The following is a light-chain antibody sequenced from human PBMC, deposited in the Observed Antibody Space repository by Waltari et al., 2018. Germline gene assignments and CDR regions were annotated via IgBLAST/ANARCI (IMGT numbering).Light chain of an antibody. CDR1: QSLSTY. Sequence: DIQMTQSPSSLSASVGDRVTITCRASQSLSTYLNWYQQKPGKAPKLLIYAASSLQSGVPSRFSGSGSGTDLTLTINSLQPEDFATYYCQQSYSTPWTFGQGTKVEIK. CDR2: AAS. V-gene: IGKV1-39*01. J-gene: IGKJ1*01. CDR3: QQSYSTPWT.